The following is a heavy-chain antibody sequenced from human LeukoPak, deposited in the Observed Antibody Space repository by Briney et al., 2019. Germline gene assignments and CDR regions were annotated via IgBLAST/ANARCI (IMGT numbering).Heavy chain of an antibody. CDR1: GGSISSYY. CDR2: IYHSGST. D-gene: IGHD4-23*01. V-gene: IGHV4-4*09. J-gene: IGHJ4*02. CDR3: ATLTTVVTAYYFDY. Sequence: SQTLSLTCTVPGGSISSYYWSWIRQPPGKGLEWIGYIYHSGSTDYNPSIKSRVTISVDTSKSQFSLKLTSVTAADTAVYYCATLTTVVTAYYFDYWGQGTLVTVSS.